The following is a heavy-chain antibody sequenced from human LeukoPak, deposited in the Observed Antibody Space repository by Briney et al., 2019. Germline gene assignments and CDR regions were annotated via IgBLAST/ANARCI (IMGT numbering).Heavy chain of an antibody. CDR3: ARPEVEGYGGSYYMDV. Sequence: ASVKVSCKASGYTFTSYGISWVRQAPGQGLEWMGWISAYNGNTNYAQKLQGRVTMTTDTSTSTAYMELRSLRSDDTAVYYCARPEVEGYGGSYYMDVWGKGTTVTVSS. J-gene: IGHJ6*03. V-gene: IGHV1-18*01. CDR1: GYTFTSYG. CDR2: ISAYNGNT. D-gene: IGHD1-26*01.